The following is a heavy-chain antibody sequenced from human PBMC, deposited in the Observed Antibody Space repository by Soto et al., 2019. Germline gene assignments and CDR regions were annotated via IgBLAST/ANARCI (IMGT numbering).Heavy chain of an antibody. Sequence: GASVKVSCKASGYTFTGYYIHWVRQAPGLGLEWMGWINPYSGGTKYAQKFQGWVTMTRDTPISTAYIELRRLRSDDTATYYCASVPPRPNWFDPWGQGTQVTVSS. CDR1: GYTFTGYY. D-gene: IGHD6-6*01. CDR2: INPYSGGT. J-gene: IGHJ5*02. V-gene: IGHV1-2*04. CDR3: ASVPPRPNWFDP.